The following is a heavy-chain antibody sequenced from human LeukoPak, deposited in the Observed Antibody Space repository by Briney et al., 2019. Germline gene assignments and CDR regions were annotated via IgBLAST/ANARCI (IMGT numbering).Heavy chain of an antibody. J-gene: IGHJ4*02. Sequence: PGRSLRLSCAASGFTFSSYSFQWVRQAPGKGLGWGAVISYDGSNKYYADSVKGRFTISRDNSKNTLYLQMNSLRAEDTAVYYCARVRSTSCGYYFDYWGQGTLVTVSS. V-gene: IGHV3-30-3*01. CDR1: GFTFSSYS. CDR3: ARVRSTSCGYYFDY. D-gene: IGHD2-2*01. CDR2: ISYDGSNK.